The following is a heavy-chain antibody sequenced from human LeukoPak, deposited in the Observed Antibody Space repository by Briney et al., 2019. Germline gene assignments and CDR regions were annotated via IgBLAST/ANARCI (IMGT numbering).Heavy chain of an antibody. J-gene: IGHJ4*02. Sequence: VASVKVSCKASGYTFAGYYMHWVRQAPGQGLEWMGWINPNSGGTNYAQKFQGRVTMTRDTSISTAYMELSRLRSDDTAVYYCARDIVVVPSTTLGGYWGQGTLVTVSS. V-gene: IGHV1-2*02. CDR3: ARDIVVVPSTTLGGY. CDR1: GYTFAGYY. D-gene: IGHD2-2*01. CDR2: INPNSGGT.